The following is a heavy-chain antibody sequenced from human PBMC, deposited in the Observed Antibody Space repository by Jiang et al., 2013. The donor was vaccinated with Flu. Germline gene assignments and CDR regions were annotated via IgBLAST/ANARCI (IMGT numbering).Heavy chain of an antibody. Sequence: SQTLSLTCAISGDSVSSNSAAWNWIRQSPSRGLEWLGRTYYRSKWYNDYAVSVKSRITINPDTSKNQFSLQLNSVTPEDTAVYYCARAPWFGELLYYYFDYWGQGTLVTVSS. V-gene: IGHV6-1*01. J-gene: IGHJ4*02. CDR3: ARAPWFGELLYYYFDY. D-gene: IGHD3-10*01. CDR2: TYYRSKWYN. CDR1: GDSVSSNSAA.